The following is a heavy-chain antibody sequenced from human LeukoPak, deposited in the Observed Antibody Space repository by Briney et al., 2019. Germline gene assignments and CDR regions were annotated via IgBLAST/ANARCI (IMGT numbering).Heavy chain of an antibody. J-gene: IGHJ4*02. CDR1: GFTFSSYW. V-gene: IGHV3-74*01. CDR2: INSDGSST. CDR3: AKDLPHYYDSSAVFFDSAY. Sequence: GGSLRLSCAASGFTFSSYWMHWVRQAPGKGLVWVSRINSDGSSTSYADSVKGRFTISRDNAKNTLYLQMNSLRAEDTAVYYCAKDLPHYYDSSAVFFDSAYWGQGTLVTVSS. D-gene: IGHD3-22*01.